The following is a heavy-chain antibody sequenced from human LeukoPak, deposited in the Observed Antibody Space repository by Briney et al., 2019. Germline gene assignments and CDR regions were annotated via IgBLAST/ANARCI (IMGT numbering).Heavy chain of an antibody. V-gene: IGHV3-7*01. CDR2: IKQDGSEK. J-gene: IGHJ5*02. Sequence: GGSLRLSCAASGFTFSSHWMSWVRQAPGKGLEWVANIKQDGSEKYYVDSVKGRFTISRDNAKNSLYLQMNSLRAEDTAVYYCARVRFGWFDPWGQGTLVTVSS. CDR3: ARVRFGWFDP. D-gene: IGHD3-3*01. CDR1: GFTFSSHW.